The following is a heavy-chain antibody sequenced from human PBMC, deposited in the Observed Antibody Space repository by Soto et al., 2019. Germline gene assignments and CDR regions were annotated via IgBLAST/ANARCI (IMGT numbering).Heavy chain of an antibody. D-gene: IGHD3-3*01. Sequence: GSLRLSCAASGFTFSSYAMSWFRQAPGKGLEWFSAISGSGGSTYYADPVKGRFTIPRDNSKNTLYLQRNSLRAEDTAVYYCAKDIRDFWRWDSTRTGNEWLDPWGQGALATVAS. V-gene: IGHV3-23*01. J-gene: IGHJ5*02. CDR1: GFTFSSYA. CDR2: ISGSGGST. CDR3: AKDIRDFWRWDSTRTGNEWLDP.